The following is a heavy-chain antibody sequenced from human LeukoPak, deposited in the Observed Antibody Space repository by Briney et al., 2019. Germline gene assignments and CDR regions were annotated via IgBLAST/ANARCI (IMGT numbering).Heavy chain of an antibody. D-gene: IGHD5-12*01. CDR1: GYTFTSYG. CDR2: ISAYNGNT. V-gene: IGHV1-18*01. J-gene: IGHJ4*02. Sequence: WASVKVSCKASGYTFTSYGINWVRQAPGHGLEWMGWISAYNGNTKYAQKLQGRVTMTTDTSTSTAYMELRSLRSDDTAVYYCARDDALVATGSFDYWGQGTLVTVSS. CDR3: ARDDALVATGSFDY.